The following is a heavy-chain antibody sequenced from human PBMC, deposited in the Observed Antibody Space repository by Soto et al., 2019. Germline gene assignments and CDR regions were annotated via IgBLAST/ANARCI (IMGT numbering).Heavy chain of an antibody. J-gene: IGHJ4*01. D-gene: IGHD2-2*01. CDR3: ARTDCSSSTCPSDLVGATTMDN. V-gene: IGHV3-33*07. CDR1: GFTFSTYG. CDR2: MWYDGTNE. Sequence: PGGSLRLSCAASGFTFSTYGMYWVRQAPGKGLEWVAVMWYDGTNEKYADSVKRRFTISRDNSKSTLYLQMNSLRAEDKGVYYCARTDCSSSTCPSDLVGATTMDNWRHGSRVTVAS.